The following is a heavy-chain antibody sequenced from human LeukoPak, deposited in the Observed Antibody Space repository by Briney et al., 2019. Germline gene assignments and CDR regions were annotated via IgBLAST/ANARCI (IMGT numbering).Heavy chain of an antibody. Sequence: PSETLSLTCTVSGDSVSRSSYYWTWIRQPPGKGLEWIGHIYYIGSTNYNPSLESRLTMSVDTSKNQFSLRLSSVIAADTAVYYCVRYYDSTGSFDYWGQGTLVTVSS. V-gene: IGHV4-61*01. D-gene: IGHD3-22*01. CDR2: IYYIGST. CDR1: GDSVSRSSYY. J-gene: IGHJ4*02. CDR3: VRYYDSTGSFDY.